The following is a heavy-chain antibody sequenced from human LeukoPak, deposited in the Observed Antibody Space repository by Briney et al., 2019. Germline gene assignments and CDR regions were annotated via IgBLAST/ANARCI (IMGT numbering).Heavy chain of an antibody. J-gene: IGHJ2*01. CDR2: AHQRPKWYN. V-gene: IGHV6-1*01. Sequence: SLTVSLTCAISGDSVSSNSAAWHWIRPSPSRGLEWLGRAHQRPKWYNDYAVSVKGLITLNPDTSKNQFSLQLNSVTPEDTAMYYCARERADYGDYDIWSFDLWGRGTLVTVCS. CDR1: GDSVSSNSAA. CDR3: ARERADYGDYDIWSFDL. D-gene: IGHD4-17*01.